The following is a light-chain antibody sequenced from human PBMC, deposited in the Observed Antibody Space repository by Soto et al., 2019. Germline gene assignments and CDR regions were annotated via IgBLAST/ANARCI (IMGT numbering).Light chain of an antibody. CDR2: VAS. Sequence: DIQMTQSPSSVSASLGDRGTITCRASQGISSWLAWYQQKPGKAPKLLIYVASSLQSGVPSRFSGAGAGTNFTLTISSLQPEDFSTYHCQQADSFPFTFGPGTKGAVK. J-gene: IGKJ3*01. V-gene: IGKV1-12*01. CDR3: QQADSFPFT. CDR1: QGISSW.